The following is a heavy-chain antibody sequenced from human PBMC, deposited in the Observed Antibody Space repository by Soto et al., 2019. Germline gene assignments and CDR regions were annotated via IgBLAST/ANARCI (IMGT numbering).Heavy chain of an antibody. CDR3: ARDPLNWNYATYYYGMDV. CDR1: GFTFGDYA. V-gene: IGHV3-11*01. Sequence: GGSLRLSCAASGFTFGDYAMRWVRQAPGKGLEWVSYISSSGSTIYYADSVKGRFTISRDNAKNSLYLQMNSLRAEDTAVYYCARDPLNWNYATYYYGMDVWGQGTTVTVSS. D-gene: IGHD1-7*01. J-gene: IGHJ6*02. CDR2: ISSSGSTI.